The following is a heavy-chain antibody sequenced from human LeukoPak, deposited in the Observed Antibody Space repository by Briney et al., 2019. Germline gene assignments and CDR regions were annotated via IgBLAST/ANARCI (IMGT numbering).Heavy chain of an antibody. Sequence: GRSLRLSCAASGFTFSSYGMHWVRQAPGKGLEWVAVIWYDGSNKYYADSVKGRFTISRDNSKNTLYLQMNSLRAEDTAVYYCARAEFGYSSSWRFDCWGQGTLVTVSS. V-gene: IGHV3-33*01. CDR3: ARAEFGYSSSWRFDC. CDR1: GFTFSSYG. J-gene: IGHJ4*02. D-gene: IGHD6-13*01. CDR2: IWYDGSNK.